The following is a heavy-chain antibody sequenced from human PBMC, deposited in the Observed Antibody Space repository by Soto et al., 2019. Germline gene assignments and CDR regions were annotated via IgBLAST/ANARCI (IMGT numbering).Heavy chain of an antibody. Sequence: SETLSLTCTVSGGSISSGGYYWSWIRQHPGKGLEWIGYIYYSGSTYYNPSLKSRVTISVDTSKIQFSLTLSSVTAADTAVYYCARDSAAAGRSRYYYYGMDVWGQGTTVTVSS. V-gene: IGHV4-31*03. D-gene: IGHD6-13*01. CDR2: IYYSGST. J-gene: IGHJ6*02. CDR3: ARDSAAAGRSRYYYYGMDV. CDR1: GGSISSGGYY.